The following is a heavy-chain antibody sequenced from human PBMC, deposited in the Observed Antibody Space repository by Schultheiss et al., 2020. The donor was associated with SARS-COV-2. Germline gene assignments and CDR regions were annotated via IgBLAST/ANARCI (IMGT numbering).Heavy chain of an antibody. Sequence: GGSLRLSCVASGFTFSDYYMSWIRQAPGKGLEWVAVIWYDGSNKYYADSVKGRFTISRDNAKNSLYLQMNSLRAEDTAVYYCASKAYWGQGTLVTVSS. CDR2: IWYDGSNK. V-gene: IGHV3-33*08. J-gene: IGHJ4*02. CDR1: GFTFSDYY. CDR3: ASKAY.